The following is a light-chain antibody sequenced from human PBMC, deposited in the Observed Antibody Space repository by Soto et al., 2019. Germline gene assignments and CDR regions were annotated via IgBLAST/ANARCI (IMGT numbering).Light chain of an antibody. CDR1: QSVSNY. CDR3: QQSYYNPT. CDR2: DAS. J-gene: IGKJ1*01. Sequence: DIQMTQSPSSLSASVGDRVTITCRASQSVSNYLHWYQQKPGKAPNLLIYDASSLQSGVQSRFSGSGSGTDFTLTISSLQHEDFATYYCQQSYYNPTFGQGTKVEIK. V-gene: IGKV1-39*01.